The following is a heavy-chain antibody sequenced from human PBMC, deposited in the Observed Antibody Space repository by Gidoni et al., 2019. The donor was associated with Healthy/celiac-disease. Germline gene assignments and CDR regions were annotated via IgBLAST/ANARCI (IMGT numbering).Heavy chain of an antibody. CDR1: GFTFSSYA. D-gene: IGHD2-2*01. CDR3: AKSTEGHYWYFDL. CDR2: ISGSGGST. V-gene: IGHV3-23*01. J-gene: IGHJ2*01. Sequence: EVQLLESGGGLVQPGGSLRLSCAGSGFTFSSYAMSWVRQAPGKGLEWVSAISGSGGSTYYADSVKGRFTISRDNSKNTLYLQMNSLRAEDTAVYYCAKSTEGHYWYFDLWGRGTLVTVSS.